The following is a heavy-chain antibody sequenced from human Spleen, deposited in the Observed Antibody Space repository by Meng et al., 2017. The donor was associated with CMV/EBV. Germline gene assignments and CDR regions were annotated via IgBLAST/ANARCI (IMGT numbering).Heavy chain of an antibody. CDR3: ARGDSDTTWLVVDY. J-gene: IGHJ4*02. Sequence: SGFTFNKYAMTWVRQAPGEGLEWVSTITATGGTTFYADSVKGRFTISRDDSSNTLYLQMKSLRVDDTALFYCARGDSDTTWLVVDYWGLGALVTVSS. V-gene: IGHV3-23*01. D-gene: IGHD2-15*01. CDR2: ITATGGTT. CDR1: GFTFNKYA.